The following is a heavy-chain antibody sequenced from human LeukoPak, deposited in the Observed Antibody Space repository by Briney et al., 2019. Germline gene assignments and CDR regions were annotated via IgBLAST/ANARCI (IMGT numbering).Heavy chain of an antibody. Sequence: ASVKVSCKASGGTFSSYAISWVRQAPGQGLEWMGGIIPIFGTANYAQKFQGRVTITADESTSTAYMELSSLRSEDTAVYYCARDGRGYCSGGSCYTPYYWGQGTLVTVSS. D-gene: IGHD2-15*01. CDR3: ARDGRGYCSGGSCYTPYY. V-gene: IGHV1-69*13. CDR2: IIPIFGTA. J-gene: IGHJ4*02. CDR1: GGTFSSYA.